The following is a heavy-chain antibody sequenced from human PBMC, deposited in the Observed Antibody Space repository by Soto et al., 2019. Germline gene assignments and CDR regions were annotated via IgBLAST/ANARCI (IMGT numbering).Heavy chain of an antibody. Sequence: ASVKVSCKASGYTFTSYGISWVRQAPGQGLEWMGWISAYNGNTNYAQKLQGRVTMTTDTSTSTAYMELNSLRAEDTALYYCAKDGKETPYDSSGSNWFDPWGQGTLVTVSS. CDR2: ISAYNGNT. V-gene: IGHV1-18*01. CDR1: GYTFTSYG. J-gene: IGHJ5*02. CDR3: AKDGKETPYDSSGSNWFDP. D-gene: IGHD3-22*01.